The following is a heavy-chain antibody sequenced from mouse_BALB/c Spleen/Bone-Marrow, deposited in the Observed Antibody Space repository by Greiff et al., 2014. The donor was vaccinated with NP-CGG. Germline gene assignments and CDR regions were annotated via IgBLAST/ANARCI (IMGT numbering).Heavy chain of an antibody. V-gene: IGHV1S22*01. CDR2: IYPDSGST. J-gene: IGHJ3*01. CDR1: GYIFTSYW. Sequence: LQQPGSELVRPGASVKLSCKASGYIFTSYWMHWTKQRPGQGLEWIGNIYPDSGSTNYAEKFKNKATLTVDTSSSTAYMQLSSLTSEDSAVYYCTRVNEYGRAWFAYWGQGTLVTVSA. D-gene: IGHD5-1*01. CDR3: TRVNEYGRAWFAY.